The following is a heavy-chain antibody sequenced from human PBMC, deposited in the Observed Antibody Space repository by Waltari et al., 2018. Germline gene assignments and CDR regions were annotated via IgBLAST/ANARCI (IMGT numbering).Heavy chain of an antibody. CDR1: GFNFRSHS. J-gene: IGHJ3*02. CDR3: ARDGRSQNVVVSRGDI. CDR2: ISSSSSYI. Sequence: EVQLVESGGGLVKPGGSLRLSCAVSGFNFRSHSMNWVRQAPGKGLEWVSFISSSSSYIYYADSVKGRFTISRDDAKNSLYLQMISLRAEDTAVYYCARDGRSQNVVVSRGDIWGQGTMVTVSS. D-gene: IGHD2-21*01. V-gene: IGHV3-21*06.